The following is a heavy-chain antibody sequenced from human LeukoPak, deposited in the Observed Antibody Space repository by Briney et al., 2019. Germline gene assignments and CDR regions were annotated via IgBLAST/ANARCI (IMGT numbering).Heavy chain of an antibody. CDR3: AKVYSGSYTPTPDY. J-gene: IGHJ4*02. V-gene: IGHV3-30*02. CDR1: GFTVSSNY. CDR2: IRYDGSNK. D-gene: IGHD1-26*01. Sequence: GGSLRLSCAASGFTVSSNYMSWVRQAPGKGLEWVAFIRYDGSNKYYADSVKGRFTISRDNSKNTLYLQMNSLRAEDTAVYYCAKVYSGSYTPTPDYWGQGTLVTVSS.